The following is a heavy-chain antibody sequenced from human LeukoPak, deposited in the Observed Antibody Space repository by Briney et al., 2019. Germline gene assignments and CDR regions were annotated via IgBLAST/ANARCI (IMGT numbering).Heavy chain of an antibody. CDR1: GFTFSSSA. V-gene: IGHV3-23*01. CDR2: IGGRGVST. D-gene: IGHD3-10*01. Sequence: GGSLRLSCAASGFTFSSSAMGWVRQAPGKGLEWVSSIGGRGVSTYYADSVKGRFTISGDISKSTLYLLMDSLRAEDTAIYYCAKVGSVLLWFGGFSWFDYWGQGTLVTVSS. J-gene: IGHJ4*02. CDR3: AKVGSVLLWFGGFSWFDY.